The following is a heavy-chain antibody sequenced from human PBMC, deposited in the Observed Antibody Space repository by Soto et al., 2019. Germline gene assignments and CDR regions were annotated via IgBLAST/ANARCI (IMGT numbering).Heavy chain of an antibody. Sequence: EVHLVESGGGLVKPGGSLRLSCAVSGFTFSSCTMNWVRQAPGKGLEWVSSISPSTSHIYYADSVKCRFTSSRDNAKNSLFLQMNSLRAEDTAVYYCSGCRGGACRQNYGMDVWGQGTTVTVSS. CDR3: SGCRGGACRQNYGMDV. J-gene: IGHJ6*02. CDR1: GFTFSSCT. V-gene: IGHV3-21*01. CDR2: ISPSTSHI. D-gene: IGHD2-15*01.